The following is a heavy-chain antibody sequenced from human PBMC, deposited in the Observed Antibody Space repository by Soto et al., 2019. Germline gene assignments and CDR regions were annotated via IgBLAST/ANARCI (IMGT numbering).Heavy chain of an antibody. V-gene: IGHV3-53*01. D-gene: IGHD1-20*01. Sequence: PGGSLRLSCAASGLTVSSNDMSWVRQSPGKGLEWVSVIYSGGSKHDADSVKGRFTISRDNSKNMVYLQMNSLRVDDTDVYFCASPSPKDYNFGMDAWGQGTTVTVS. J-gene: IGHJ6*02. CDR2: IYSGGSK. CDR3: ASPSPKDYNFGMDA. CDR1: GLTVSSND.